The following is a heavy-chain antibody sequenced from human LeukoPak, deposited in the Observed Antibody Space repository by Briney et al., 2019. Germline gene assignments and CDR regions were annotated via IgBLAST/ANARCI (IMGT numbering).Heavy chain of an antibody. J-gene: IGHJ3*02. Sequence: SLKVSSKASGGTFIIYAISWVRHAPGQGLEWMGGIIPIFGTANYAQKFQGRVTITPDESTSTAYMKLSSLGSADTAVYYCARDSGRGDSSADAFDIWGQGTMVTVSS. CDR2: IIPIFGTA. CDR1: GGTFIIYA. CDR3: ARDSGRGDSSADAFDI. V-gene: IGHV1-69*13. D-gene: IGHD6-25*01.